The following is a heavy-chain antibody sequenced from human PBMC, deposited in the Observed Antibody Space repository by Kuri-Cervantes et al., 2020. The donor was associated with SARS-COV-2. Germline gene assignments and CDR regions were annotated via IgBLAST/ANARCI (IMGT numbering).Heavy chain of an antibody. CDR3: AREGRGYAHFDY. Sequence: GESLKISCAASGFTFSSYWMSWVRQAPGKGLEWVANIKQDGSEKYYVDSVKGRFTISRDNAKNSLYLQMNSLRAEDTAVYYCAREGRGYAHFDYWGQGTLVTVSS. CDR1: GFTFSSYW. CDR2: IKQDGSEK. J-gene: IGHJ4*02. V-gene: IGHV3-7*01. D-gene: IGHD5-12*01.